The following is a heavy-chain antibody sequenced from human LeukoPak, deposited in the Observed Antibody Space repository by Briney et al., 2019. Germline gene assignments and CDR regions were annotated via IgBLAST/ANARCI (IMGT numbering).Heavy chain of an antibody. D-gene: IGHD1-1*01. CDR2: IYHSGST. J-gene: IGHJ4*02. CDR1: VGSISSSNW. V-gene: IGHV4-4*02. CDR3: ARGRNWNDAEDY. Sequence: KPSETLSLTCAVSVGSISSSNWWSWVRPPPGKGLEWIGEIYHSGSTNYNPSLKSRVTISVDKSKNQFSLKLSSVTAADTAVYYCARGRNWNDAEDYWGQGTLVTVSS.